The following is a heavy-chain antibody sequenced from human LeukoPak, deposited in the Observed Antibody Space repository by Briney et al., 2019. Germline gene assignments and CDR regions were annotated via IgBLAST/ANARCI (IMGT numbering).Heavy chain of an antibody. V-gene: IGHV4-4*07. CDR1: GGSISSYY. CDR2: IPTSGST. J-gene: IGHJ4*02. CDR3: ARVRYSDSSVLTRKRSYYFDY. Sequence: SETLSLTCTVSGGSISSYYWSWIRQPAGKGLESIGHIPTSGSTNYNPSLKSRVTMSVDTSKNQFSLKLSSVTAADTAVYYCARVRYSDSSVLTRKRSYYFDYWGQGTLVTVSP. D-gene: IGHD3-22*01.